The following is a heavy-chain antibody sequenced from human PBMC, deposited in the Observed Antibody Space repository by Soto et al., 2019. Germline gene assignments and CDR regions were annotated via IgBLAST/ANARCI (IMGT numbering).Heavy chain of an antibody. D-gene: IGHD2-2*01. V-gene: IGHV3-23*01. J-gene: IGHJ6*02. Sequence: GGSLRLSCAASGFTFSSYAMKWVRQAPGKGLEWVSLIGESGTPTYYADSVKGRFTISRDSSGNTLFLEMYSLRAEDTAVYYCARYIPGVRYYGMDVWGQGTTVTVS. CDR1: GFTFSSYA. CDR3: ARYIPGVRYYGMDV. CDR2: IGESGTPT.